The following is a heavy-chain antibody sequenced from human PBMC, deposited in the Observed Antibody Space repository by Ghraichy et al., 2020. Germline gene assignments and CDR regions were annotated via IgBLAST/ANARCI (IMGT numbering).Heavy chain of an antibody. Sequence: LSLTCAASGFTFSSYAMHWVRQAPGKGLEWVTVISYDGSNKYYADSVKGRFTISRDNSKNTLYLQMNSLRAEDTAVYYCARVGYDSSGYYENFDYWGQGTLVTVSS. CDR2: ISYDGSNK. CDR3: ARVGYDSSGYYENFDY. V-gene: IGHV3-30*04. J-gene: IGHJ4*02. D-gene: IGHD3-22*01. CDR1: GFTFSSYA.